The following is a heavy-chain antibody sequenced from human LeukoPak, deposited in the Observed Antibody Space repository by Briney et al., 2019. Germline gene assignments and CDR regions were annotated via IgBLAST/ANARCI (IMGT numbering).Heavy chain of an antibody. CDR2: IYYSGST. CDR3: ARGGLLLRDYFDY. CDR1: GGSFSGYY. Sequence: SETLSLTCAVYGGSFSGYYWSWIRQPPGKGLEWIGYIYYSGSTNYNPSLKSRVTISVDTSKNQFSLKLSSVTAADTAVYYCARGGLLLRDYFDYWGQGTLVTVSS. D-gene: IGHD3-22*01. V-gene: IGHV4-59*01. J-gene: IGHJ4*02.